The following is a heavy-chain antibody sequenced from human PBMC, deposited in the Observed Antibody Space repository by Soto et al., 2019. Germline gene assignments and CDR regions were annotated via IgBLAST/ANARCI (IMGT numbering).Heavy chain of an antibody. J-gene: IGHJ4*02. CDR2: ISGSGGSK. Sequence: GGSLRLSCAASGFTFSSYAMSWVRQAPGKGLEWVSAISGSGGSKYYADSVKGRLTISRDNSKNTQYLQMNSLKAEDTAVYYWAKDWVGLITMGPTIDYWGQGTLVTVSS. CDR3: AKDWVGLITMGPTIDY. CDR1: GFTFSSYA. D-gene: IGHD3-10*01. V-gene: IGHV3-23*01.